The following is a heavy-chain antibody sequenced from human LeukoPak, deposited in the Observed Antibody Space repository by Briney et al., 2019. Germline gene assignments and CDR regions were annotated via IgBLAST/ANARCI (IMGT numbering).Heavy chain of an antibody. Sequence: KPSETLPLTCTLPGGSISRYYWSWIRQPPGKRLEWIGYIYYSGSTNYNPSLKSRVTISVDTSKNQFSLKLSSVTAADTAVYYCARDGLYCSGGSCYSWFDPWGQGTLVTVSS. D-gene: IGHD2-15*01. CDR2: IYYSGST. V-gene: IGHV4-59*01. CDR1: GGSISRYY. CDR3: ARDGLYCSGGSCYSWFDP. J-gene: IGHJ5*02.